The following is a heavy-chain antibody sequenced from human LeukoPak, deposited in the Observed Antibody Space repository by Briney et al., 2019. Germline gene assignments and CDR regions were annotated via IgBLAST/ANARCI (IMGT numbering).Heavy chain of an antibody. CDR1: GYSISSGYY. V-gene: IGHV4-38-2*02. CDR2: IYYSGST. Sequence: SETLSLTCTVSGYSISSGYYWGWIRQPPGKGLEWIGSIYYSGSTNYNPSLKSRVTISVDTSKNQFSLKLSSVTAADTAVYYCARDYYDYVWGSYRRDAFDIWGQGTMVTVSS. D-gene: IGHD3-16*02. CDR3: ARDYYDYVWGSYRRDAFDI. J-gene: IGHJ3*02.